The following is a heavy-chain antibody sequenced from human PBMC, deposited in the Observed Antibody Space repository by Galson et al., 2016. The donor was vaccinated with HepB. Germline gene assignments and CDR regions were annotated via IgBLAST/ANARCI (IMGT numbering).Heavy chain of an antibody. J-gene: IGHJ4*02. CDR1: GFTVSDNH. V-gene: IGHV3-53*01. CDR3: AGYGGNSV. CDR2: IFGRGNT. Sequence: SLRLSCAAAGFTVSDNHVTWFRQAPGKGLECVSVIFGRGNTYYADSVEGRFTISRDNARNTVYLQMNSLRTEDTAVYYCAGYGGNSVWGQGTLVTVSS. D-gene: IGHD4-23*01.